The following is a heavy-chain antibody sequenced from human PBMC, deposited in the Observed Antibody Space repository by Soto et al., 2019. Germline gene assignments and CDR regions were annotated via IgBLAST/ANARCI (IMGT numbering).Heavy chain of an antibody. V-gene: IGHV1-69*13. Sequence: ASVKVSCKASGATFSSYAISWVRQAPGQGLEWMGGIIPIFGTANYAQKFQGRVTITADESTSTAYMELSSLRSEDTAVYYCARHVAARPVYYYYGMDVWGQGTTVTVSS. CDR2: IIPIFGTA. D-gene: IGHD6-6*01. CDR3: ARHVAARPVYYYYGMDV. J-gene: IGHJ6*02. CDR1: GATFSSYA.